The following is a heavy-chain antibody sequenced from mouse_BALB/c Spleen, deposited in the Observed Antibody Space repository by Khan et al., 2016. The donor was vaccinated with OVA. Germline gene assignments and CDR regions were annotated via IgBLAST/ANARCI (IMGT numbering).Heavy chain of an antibody. CDR3: ASHLTGSFAY. Sequence: EVQLVESGGDLVRPGGSLKLSCAASGFTFSAYGMSWVRQSPDKRLEWVATINSDGYYTYYPDNLKGRFIISRDNAKNTLYLQIRSLRSEDTAMYYCASHLTGSFAYWGQGTLVTVSA. J-gene: IGHJ3*01. D-gene: IGHD4-1*01. V-gene: IGHV5-6*01. CDR2: INSDGYYT. CDR1: GFTFSAYG.